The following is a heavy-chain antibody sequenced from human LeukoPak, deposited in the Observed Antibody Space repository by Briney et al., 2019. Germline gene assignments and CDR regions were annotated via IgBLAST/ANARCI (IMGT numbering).Heavy chain of an antibody. CDR2: FDPEDGET. V-gene: IGHV1-24*01. CDR1: GYTLTELS. D-gene: IGHD2-2*01. CDR3: ARDRVVVHYYYYYMDV. J-gene: IGHJ6*03. Sequence: ASVKVSCKVSGYTLTELSMHWVRQAPGKGLEWMGGFDPEDGETIYAQKFQGRVTITRDTSASTAYMELSSLRSEDTAVYYCARDRVVVHYYYYYMDVWGKGTTVTVSS.